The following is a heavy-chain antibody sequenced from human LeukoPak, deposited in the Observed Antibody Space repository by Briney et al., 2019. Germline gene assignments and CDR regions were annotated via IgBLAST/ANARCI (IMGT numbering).Heavy chain of an antibody. V-gene: IGHV3-48*03. CDR2: IWSSGSVT. Sequence: GGSLRLSCAGSGYSFSDYEMNWFRQAPGRGLEWVAYIWSSGSVTHYTDSVKDRSTISRDNGKNSLFLQMNGLRAEDTAVYYCAIERSFCEGDCSDYWGQGTLVTVSS. J-gene: IGHJ4*02. CDR3: AIERSFCEGDCSDY. CDR1: GYSFSDYE. D-gene: IGHD2-21*01.